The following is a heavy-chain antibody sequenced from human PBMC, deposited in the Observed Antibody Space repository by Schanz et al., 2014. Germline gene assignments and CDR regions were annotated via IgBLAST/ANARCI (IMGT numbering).Heavy chain of an antibody. CDR2: IKHDGSVK. D-gene: IGHD6-13*01. J-gene: IGHJ4*02. Sequence: EVHLVESGGGLVQPGGSLRLSCATSGLTFTSAWMSWVRQAPGKGPEWVANIKHDGSVKDYVDSVEGRFTISRDNAKRSLFLQMNSLRVEDTAVYFCVSQTGSPNYWGQGTLVTVSS. V-gene: IGHV3-7*02. CDR1: GLTFTSAW. CDR3: VSQTGSPNY.